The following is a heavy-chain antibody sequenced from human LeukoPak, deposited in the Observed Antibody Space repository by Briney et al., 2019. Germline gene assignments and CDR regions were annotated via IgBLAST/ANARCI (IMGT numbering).Heavy chain of an antibody. CDR1: GFTFSSYG. CDR2: IWYDGSNK. D-gene: IGHD2/OR15-2a*01. J-gene: IGHJ4*02. CDR3: AREGPRGNSQFDY. V-gene: IGHV3-33*01. Sequence: GGSLRLSCAASGFTFSSYGMHWVRQAPGKGLEWVVLIWYDGSNKYYADSVKGRLTISRDNSKNTLYLQMNSLRAEDTAVYYCAREGPRGNSQFDYWGQGTLVTVSS.